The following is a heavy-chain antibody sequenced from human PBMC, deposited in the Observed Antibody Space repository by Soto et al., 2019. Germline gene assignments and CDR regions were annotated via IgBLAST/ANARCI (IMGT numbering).Heavy chain of an antibody. D-gene: IGHD6-6*01. Sequence: WKSLSLTCTVSGGSISTYDGSWIRQPPGKGLEWIGYIYHSGSTYYNPSLKSRVTISVDTSKNQFSLKLSSVTAADTAVYYCARERPDGARLDPWGQGTMVTVSS. CDR2: IYHSGST. V-gene: IGHV4-59*12. CDR1: GGSISTYD. J-gene: IGHJ3*01. CDR3: ARERPDGARLDP.